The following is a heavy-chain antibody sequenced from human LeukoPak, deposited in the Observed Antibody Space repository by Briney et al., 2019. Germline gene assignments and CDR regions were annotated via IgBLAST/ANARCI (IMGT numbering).Heavy chain of an antibody. CDR3: AREDYYDSSGYLDY. Sequence: SQTLSLTCTGSGGSISSSGYYWSWLRQHPGKGLEWIGYIYYSGTTYYNPSLKSRVTISVDTSKNQFSLKLFSVTAADTAVYYCAREDYYDSSGYLDYWGQGTLVTVSS. CDR2: IYYSGTT. CDR1: GGSISSSGYY. D-gene: IGHD3-22*01. V-gene: IGHV4-31*03. J-gene: IGHJ4*02.